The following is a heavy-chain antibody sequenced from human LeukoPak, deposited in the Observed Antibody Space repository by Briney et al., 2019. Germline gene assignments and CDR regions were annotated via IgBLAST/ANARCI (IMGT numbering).Heavy chain of an antibody. CDR3: ARLTWITDY. J-gene: IGHJ4*02. V-gene: IGHV4-39*01. D-gene: IGHD5-12*01. CDR1: GDSISSSSNW. CDR2: IKSSGSP. Sequence: SEPLSLTCTVSGDSISSSSNWWGWIRQPPGKGLEWIGHIKSSGSPNYNPPLKSRVTISVDTSKNQFSLKVSSVTAADTAVYYCARLTWITDYWGQGILVTVSS.